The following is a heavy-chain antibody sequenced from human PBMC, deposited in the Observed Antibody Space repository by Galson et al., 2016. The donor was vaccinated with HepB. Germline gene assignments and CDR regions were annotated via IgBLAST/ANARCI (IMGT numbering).Heavy chain of an antibody. CDR1: GGSFNDYY. CDR3: ASVVFGDYTSGWPRRRKSYYYYMDV. D-gene: IGHD6-19*01. J-gene: IGHJ6*03. V-gene: IGHV4-34*01. CDR2: IYHSGST. Sequence: LSPTCAVYGGSFNDYYWTWIRQPPGKGLEWIGEIYHSGSTNYNASLKSRVTIAVDTSKSHFSLTLRSVTAADTAVCYYASVVFGDYTSGWPRRRKSYYYYMDVWGKGTTVTVSS.